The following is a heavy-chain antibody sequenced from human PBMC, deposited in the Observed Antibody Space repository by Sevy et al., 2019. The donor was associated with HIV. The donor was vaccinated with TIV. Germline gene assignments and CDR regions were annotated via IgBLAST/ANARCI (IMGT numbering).Heavy chain of an antibody. Sequence: SETLSLTCSVSGYSISTDYYWGWIRQPPGKGLDWIGNIYHSGSTYYNPSLKSRVSISLDTSKNQFSLRLSSVTAADSAVYYCARFGGQQYVRMFDYWGQGTLVTVSS. CDR3: ARFGGQQYVRMFDY. CDR1: GYSISTDYY. D-gene: IGHD6-13*01. V-gene: IGHV4-38-2*02. J-gene: IGHJ4*02. CDR2: IYHSGST.